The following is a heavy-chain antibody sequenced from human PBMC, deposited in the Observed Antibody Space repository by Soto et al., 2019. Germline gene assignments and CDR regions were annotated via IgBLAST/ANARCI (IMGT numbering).Heavy chain of an antibody. D-gene: IGHD2-2*01. CDR3: ARTYVTDVVVVPASKDYMDV. J-gene: IGHJ6*03. CDR2: ISYSGST. CDR1: GGSISSSGAS. V-gene: IGHV4-39*01. Sequence: SESLSLTCTVSGGSISSSGASWGWIRQPPGKGLEWLGIISYSGSTYYSPSLKSRVTISVDASKNLFPLKLSSVTAADTAVYYCARTYVTDVVVVPASKDYMDVWGKGTTVTVSS.